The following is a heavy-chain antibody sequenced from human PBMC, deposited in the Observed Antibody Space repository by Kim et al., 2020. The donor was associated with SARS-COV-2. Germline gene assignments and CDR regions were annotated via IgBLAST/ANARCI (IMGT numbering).Heavy chain of an antibody. CDR1: GFTFSSYA. CDR3: ARVWFGSNWFDP. D-gene: IGHD3-10*01. CDR2: ISGSGGST. J-gene: IGHJ5*02. V-gene: IGHV3-23*01. Sequence: GGSLRLSCAASGFTFSSYAMSWVRQAPGKGLEWVSAISGSGGSTYYADSVKGRFTISRDNSKNTLYLQMNSLRAEDTAVYYCARVWFGSNWFDPWGQGTLVTVSS.